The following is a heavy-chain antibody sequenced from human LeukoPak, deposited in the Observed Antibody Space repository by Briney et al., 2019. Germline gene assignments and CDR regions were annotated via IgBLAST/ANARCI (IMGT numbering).Heavy chain of an antibody. V-gene: IGHV1-18*04. D-gene: IGHD3-10*01. CDR1: GHTFTSYG. CDR3: ARRSMVRGLGYYGMDV. Sequence: GASVKVSCKASGHTFTSYGISWVRQAPGQGLEWMGWISAYNGNTNYAQKLQGRVTMTTDTSTSTAYMELRSLRSDDTAVYYCARRSMVRGLGYYGMDVWGKGTTVTVSS. J-gene: IGHJ6*04. CDR2: ISAYNGNT.